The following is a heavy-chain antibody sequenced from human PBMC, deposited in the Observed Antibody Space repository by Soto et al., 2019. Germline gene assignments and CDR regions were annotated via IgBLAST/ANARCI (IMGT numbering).Heavy chain of an antibody. CDR3: ARGLGYSSSWYGD. D-gene: IGHD6-13*01. Sequence: QVQLVQSGAEVKKPGSSVKVCCKASGGTFSSYAIRWVRQAPGQGLEWMGGIIPIFGTANYAQKVQGRVTITAGESTSTAYMELSSLRSEDTDVYYCARGLGYSSSWYGDWGQGTLVTVSS. CDR1: GGTFSSYA. V-gene: IGHV1-69*01. J-gene: IGHJ4*02. CDR2: IIPIFGTA.